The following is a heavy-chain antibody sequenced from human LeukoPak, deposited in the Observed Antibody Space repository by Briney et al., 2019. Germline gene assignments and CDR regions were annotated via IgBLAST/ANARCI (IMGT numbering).Heavy chain of an antibody. J-gene: IGHJ2*01. CDR1: GYTFTGYY. D-gene: IGHD1-26*01. CDR3: ARDPGLKGSYWYFDL. CDR2: ISPNSGGT. V-gene: IGHV1-2*02. Sequence: ASVKVSCKASGYTFTGYYMHWVRQAPGQGLEWMGWISPNSGGTNYAQKFQGRVTMTRGTSISTAYMELSSLRSDDTAVYYCARDPGLKGSYWYFDLWGRGTLVTVSS.